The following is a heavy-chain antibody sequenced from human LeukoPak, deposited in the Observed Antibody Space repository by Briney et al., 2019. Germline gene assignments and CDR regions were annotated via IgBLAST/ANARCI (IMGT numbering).Heavy chain of an antibody. D-gene: IGHD3-10*01. Sequence: ASVKVSCKASGYTFTIYYMHWVRQSPGQGLEWMGIINPSGGSTSYAQKFQGRVTMTRDTSTSTVYMELSSPRSEDTAVYYCARVSEGWYFDLWGRGTLVTVSS. CDR3: ARVSEGWYFDL. V-gene: IGHV1-46*01. J-gene: IGHJ2*01. CDR2: INPSGGST. CDR1: GYTFTIYY.